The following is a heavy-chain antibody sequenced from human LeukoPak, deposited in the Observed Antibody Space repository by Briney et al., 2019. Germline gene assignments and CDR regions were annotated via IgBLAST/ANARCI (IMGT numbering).Heavy chain of an antibody. Sequence: ASVKVSCKASGGTFSSYAISWVRQAPGQGLEWMGGIIPIFGTANYAQKFQGRVTITADKSTSTAYMELSSLRSEDTAVYYCASCDYVWGSCRFDYWGQGTLVTVSS. D-gene: IGHD3-16*02. CDR2: IIPIFGTA. CDR1: GGTFSSYA. V-gene: IGHV1-69*06. J-gene: IGHJ4*02. CDR3: ASCDYVWGSCRFDY.